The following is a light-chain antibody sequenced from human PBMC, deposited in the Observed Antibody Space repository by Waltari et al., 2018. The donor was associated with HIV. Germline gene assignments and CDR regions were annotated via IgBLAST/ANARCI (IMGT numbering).Light chain of an antibody. CDR3: LLSYFGVRV. CDR2: DTE. V-gene: IGLV7-46*01. J-gene: IGLJ3*02. CDR1: AGTVSRNHS. Sequence: QVVVTQEPSLSVSPGGTVPGPCAPVAGTVSRNHSTHWFHLKPGQAPRTLIYDTEKRHPWTPGRFAGSLIGGRAALMLAGALPDDEADYYCLLSYFGVRVFGGGTKLTV.